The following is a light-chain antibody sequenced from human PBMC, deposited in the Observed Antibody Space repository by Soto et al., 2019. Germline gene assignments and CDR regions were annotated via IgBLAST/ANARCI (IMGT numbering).Light chain of an antibody. Sequence: QSALTQPASGSGSPGQSITISCTGTSSDVGSYDLVSWYQQHPGNAPKLMIYEVNKRPSGVSNRFSGSKSGNTASLTISGLQAEEEADYYCCSYETSKLFAGGTK. V-gene: IGLV2-23*02. CDR3: CSYETSKL. CDR1: SSDVGSYDL. CDR2: EVN. J-gene: IGLJ2*01.